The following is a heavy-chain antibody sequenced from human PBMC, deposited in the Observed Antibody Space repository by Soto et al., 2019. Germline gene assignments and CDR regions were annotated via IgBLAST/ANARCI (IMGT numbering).Heavy chain of an antibody. V-gene: IGHV3-21*01. CDR1: GFTFRSFT. CDR3: TRDASRESSARGWFDP. J-gene: IGHJ5*02. CDR2: ISSNSAYI. D-gene: IGHD6-25*01. Sequence: GXLRLSCAASGFTFRSFTMNWVRQAPGKGLEWVSTISSNSAYIYYTDALRGRFTISRDNAKNSLHLQMNSLRAEDTAVYYCTRDASRESSARGWFDPWGPGTLVTASS.